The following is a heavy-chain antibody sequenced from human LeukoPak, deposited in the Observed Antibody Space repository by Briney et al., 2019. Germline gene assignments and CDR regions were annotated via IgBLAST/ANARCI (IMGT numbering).Heavy chain of an antibody. CDR2: IYYSGST. D-gene: IGHD6-13*01. J-gene: IGHJ2*01. Sequence: PSETLSLTCTVSGGSISSSSYYWGWIRQPPGRGLEWIGSIYYSGSTYYNPSLRSRVTISVDTSKNQFSLKLSSVTAADTAVYYCASNSHSSSWPSGYFDLWGRGTLVTVSS. CDR3: ASNSHSSSWPSGYFDL. CDR1: GGSISSSSYY. V-gene: IGHV4-39*01.